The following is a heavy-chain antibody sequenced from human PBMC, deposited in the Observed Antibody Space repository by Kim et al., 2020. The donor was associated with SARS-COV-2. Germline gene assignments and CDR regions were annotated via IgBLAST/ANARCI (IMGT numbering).Heavy chain of an antibody. D-gene: IGHD6-13*01. CDR2: IKGHIDRV. CDR1: GFSFSNDA. V-gene: IGHV3-23*01. CDR3: ASLPRAQPSH. J-gene: IGHJ4*02. Sequence: GGSLRLSCTASGFSFSNDAISWVRQAPGKGLEWVAAIKGHIDRVFYADSVKGRFTASADNSKTTAYLQMNTLRVEDTAVYYCASLPRAQPSHWGQGTLFT.